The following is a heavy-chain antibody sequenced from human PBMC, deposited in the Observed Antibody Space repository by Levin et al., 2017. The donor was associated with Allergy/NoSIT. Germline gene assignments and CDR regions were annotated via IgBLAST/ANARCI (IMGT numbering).Heavy chain of an antibody. V-gene: IGHV4-34*01. D-gene: IGHD1-14*01. CDR1: GGSFSGYY. CDR3: ARLGKQPEMGQGAFDI. CDR2: INHSGST. Sequence: PGGSLRLSCAVYGGSFSGYYWSWIRQPPGKGLEWFGEINHSGSTNNNPSLKSRVTISVDTSKNQFSLKLSSVTAADTAVYYCARLGKQPEMGQGAFDIWGQGTMVTVSS. J-gene: IGHJ3*02.